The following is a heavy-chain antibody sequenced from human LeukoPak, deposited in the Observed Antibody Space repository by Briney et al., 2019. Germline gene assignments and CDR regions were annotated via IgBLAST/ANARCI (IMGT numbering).Heavy chain of an antibody. Sequence: GGSLRLSCAASGFTFDDYAMHWVRQAPGKGLEWVSGISWNSGSIGYADSVKGRFTISRDNAKNSLYLQMNSLRAEDTALYYCAKAPRGEWKLTFDYWGKGTLVTVS. J-gene: IGHJ4*02. D-gene: IGHD1-26*01. CDR2: ISWNSGSI. CDR3: AKAPRGEWKLTFDY. V-gene: IGHV3-9*01. CDR1: GFTFDDYA.